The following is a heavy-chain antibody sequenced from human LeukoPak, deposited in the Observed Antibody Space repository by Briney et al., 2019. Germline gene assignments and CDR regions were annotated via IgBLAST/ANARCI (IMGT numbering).Heavy chain of an antibody. Sequence: SETLSLTCAVYGGSFSGYYWSWIRQPPGKGLEWIGEINHSGSTNYNPSLKSRVTISVDTSKNQFSLKLSSVTAAGTAVYYCARRRILDYWGQGTLVTVSS. J-gene: IGHJ4*02. CDR1: GGSFSGYY. CDR3: ARRRILDY. V-gene: IGHV4-34*01. D-gene: IGHD5-18*01. CDR2: INHSGST.